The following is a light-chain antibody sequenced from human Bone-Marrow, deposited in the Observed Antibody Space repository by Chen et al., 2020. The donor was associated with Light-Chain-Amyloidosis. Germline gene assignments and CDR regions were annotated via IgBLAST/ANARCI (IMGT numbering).Light chain of an antibody. Sequence: EIVLTQSPGTLSLSPGERATLPCRASQSVSSDYLAWYQQKPGQAPRLLIYAASSRATGIPDRFSGSGSGSDFTLTISRLEPEDFAVYYCQHYGNSPPWTFGQGTKVEIK. V-gene: IGKV3-20*01. J-gene: IGKJ1*01. CDR1: QSVSSDY. CDR2: AAS. CDR3: QHYGNSPPWT.